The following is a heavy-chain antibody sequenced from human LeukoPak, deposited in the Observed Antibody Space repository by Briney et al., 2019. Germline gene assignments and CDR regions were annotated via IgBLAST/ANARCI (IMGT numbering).Heavy chain of an antibody. J-gene: IGHJ4*02. CDR1: GGSVSSGSYY. V-gene: IGHV4-61*01. Sequence: SETLSLTCTVSGGSVSSGSYYWRWLRQPPGKGLELIGYIYYSGSTNYNPSLKSRVTISVDTSKNQFSLKLSSVTAADTAVYYCARVGYSYGYDFDYWGQGTLVTVSS. CDR3: ARVGYSYGYDFDY. D-gene: IGHD5-18*01. CDR2: IYYSGST.